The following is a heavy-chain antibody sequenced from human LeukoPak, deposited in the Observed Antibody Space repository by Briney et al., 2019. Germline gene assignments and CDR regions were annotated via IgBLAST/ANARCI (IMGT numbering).Heavy chain of an antibody. CDR3: ARAGYYDSSGYIFDY. CDR1: GGSISSGSYY. J-gene: IGHJ4*02. CDR2: IYYSGST. Sequence: SETLSLTCTVSGGSISSGSYYWSWIRQPPGKGLEWIGYIYYSGSTNYNPSLKSRVTISVDTSKNQFSLKLSSVTAADTAVYYCARAGYYDSSGYIFDYWGQGTLVTVSS. D-gene: IGHD3-22*01. V-gene: IGHV4-61*01.